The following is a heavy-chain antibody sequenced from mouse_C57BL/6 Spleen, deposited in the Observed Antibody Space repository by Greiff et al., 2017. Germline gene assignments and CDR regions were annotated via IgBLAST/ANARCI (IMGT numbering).Heavy chain of an antibody. CDR3: TREGLLSFAY. D-gene: IGHD2-3*01. J-gene: IGHJ3*01. Sequence: EVMLVESGAGLVKPGGSLKLSCAASGFTFSSYAMSWVRQTPEKRLEWVAYISSGGGYISYADTVKGRFTISRDNARNTLYRQMSGLKSEDTAMYYCTREGLLSFAYWGQGTLVTVSA. CDR2: ISSGGGYI. V-gene: IGHV5-9-1*02. CDR1: GFTFSSYA.